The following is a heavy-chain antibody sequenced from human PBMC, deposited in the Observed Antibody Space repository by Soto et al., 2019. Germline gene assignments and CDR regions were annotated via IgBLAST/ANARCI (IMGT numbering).Heavy chain of an antibody. V-gene: IGHV3-30*18. J-gene: IGHJ4*02. CDR2: ISFDGSKK. CDR1: TFTFSNFG. CDR3: ANDSGDYAGYLDY. Sequence: QVQLVESGGGVVQPGRSLRLSCAASTFTFSNFGMNWVRQAPGKGLEWVAVISFDGSKKYYAASVKGRFTISRDNSKNTLYLEMNSLRPEDTAYYYCANDSGDYAGYLDYGGRGTLVTVSS. D-gene: IGHD4-17*01.